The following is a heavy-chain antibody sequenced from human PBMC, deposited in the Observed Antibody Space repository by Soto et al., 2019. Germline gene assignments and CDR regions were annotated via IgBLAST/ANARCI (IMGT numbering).Heavy chain of an antibody. D-gene: IGHD3-22*01. Sequence: SETLSLTCTVSSGSFRSGDYYWSWIRQPPGRGLEWIGYIYYSGSSYYSPSLKSRATISIDTSNREFSLNLSSVTAADTAVYYCAREHQGSSGYYIDYWGQGTRVTVSS. V-gene: IGHV4-30-4*01. CDR3: AREHQGSSGYYIDY. CDR1: SGSFRSGDYY. J-gene: IGHJ4*02. CDR2: IYYSGSS.